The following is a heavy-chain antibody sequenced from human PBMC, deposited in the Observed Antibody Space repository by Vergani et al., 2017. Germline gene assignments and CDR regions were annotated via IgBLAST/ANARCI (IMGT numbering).Heavy chain of an antibody. CDR3: VVEVDYGGKPLLDP. CDR1: GDSVSSNSAA. D-gene: IGHD4-23*01. Sequence: QVQLQQSGPGLVKPSQTLSLTCAISGDSVSSNSAAWNWIRQSPSRGLEWLGRTYYRSKWYNDYAVSVKSRITINPDTSKNQFSLQMNSVTPEDTAVYYCVVEVDYGGKPLLDPWGQGTLVTVSS. CDR2: TYYRSKWYN. J-gene: IGHJ5*02. V-gene: IGHV6-1*01.